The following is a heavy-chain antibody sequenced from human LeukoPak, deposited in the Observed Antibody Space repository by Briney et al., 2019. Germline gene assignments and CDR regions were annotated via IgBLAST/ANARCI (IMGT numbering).Heavy chain of an antibody. V-gene: IGHV3-53*01. D-gene: IGHD5-24*01. CDR3: ARDAGMATIS. J-gene: IGHJ5*02. Sequence: GGSLRLSCAASGFTFSSYWMSWVRQAPGKGLEWVSVIYSGGSTYYADSVKGRFTISRDNSKNTLYLQMNSLRAEDTAVYYCARDAGMATISWGQGTLVTVSS. CDR2: IYSGGST. CDR1: GFTFSSYW.